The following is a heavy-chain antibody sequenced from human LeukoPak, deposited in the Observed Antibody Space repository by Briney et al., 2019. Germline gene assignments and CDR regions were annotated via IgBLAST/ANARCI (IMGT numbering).Heavy chain of an antibody. J-gene: IGHJ4*02. V-gene: IGHV4-38-2*02. D-gene: IGHD5-18*01. CDR1: GYSISSGYY. Sequence: SETLSLTCTVSGYSISSGYYWGWTRQPPGKGLEWIGSIYHSGSTYYNPSLKSRVTISVDTSKNQFSLKLRTATAADTAVYYCARIEAVTRGYNHAYYFDYWGQGTLVTVSS. CDR2: IYHSGST. CDR3: ARIEAVTRGYNHAYYFDY.